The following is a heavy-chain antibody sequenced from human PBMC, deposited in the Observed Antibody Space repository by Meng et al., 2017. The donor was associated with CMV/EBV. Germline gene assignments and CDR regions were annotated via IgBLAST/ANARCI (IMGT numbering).Heavy chain of an antibody. CDR1: GFTFSSYA. CDR3: AKDCFIGYCSSTSYYYYYGMDV. D-gene: IGHD2-2*01. J-gene: IGHJ6*02. Sequence: GEFLKISCAASGFTFSSYAMSWVRQAPGKGLEWVSAISGSGGSTYYADSVKGRFTISRDISKNTLYLQMNSLRAEDTAVYYCAKDCFIGYCSSTSYYYYYGMDVWGQGTTVTVSS. CDR2: ISGSGGST. V-gene: IGHV3-23*01.